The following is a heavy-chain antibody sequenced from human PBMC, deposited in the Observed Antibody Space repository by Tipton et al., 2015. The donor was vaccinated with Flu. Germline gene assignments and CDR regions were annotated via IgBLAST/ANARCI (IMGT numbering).Heavy chain of an antibody. CDR1: GFTFSSHG. J-gene: IGHJ6*02. Sequence: SLRLSCAASGFTFSSHGMHWVRQAPGKGLEWVAAISYDGSNKHYADSVKGRFTISRDNSKNTLYLQMNSLRAEDTAVYYCAKDLGLIVVVSAMEGMDVWGQGTTVTVSS. CDR2: ISYDGSNK. CDR3: AKDLGLIVVVSAMEGMDV. D-gene: IGHD2-15*01. V-gene: IGHV3-30*18.